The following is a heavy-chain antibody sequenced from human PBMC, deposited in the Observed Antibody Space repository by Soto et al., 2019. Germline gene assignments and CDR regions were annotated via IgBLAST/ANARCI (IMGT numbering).Heavy chain of an antibody. D-gene: IGHD3-10*02. CDR1: GGSISSRGYY. V-gene: IGHV4-39*07. J-gene: IGHJ6*02. CDR2: IYYSGST. Sequence: SETLSLTCTVSGGSISSRGYYWGWIRQPPGKGLEWIGTIYYSGSTYYNPSLKSRVTISVDTSKNQFSLKLSSVTAADTAVYYCASVRGGYYYAMDVWGQGTTVTVSS. CDR3: ASVRGGYYYAMDV.